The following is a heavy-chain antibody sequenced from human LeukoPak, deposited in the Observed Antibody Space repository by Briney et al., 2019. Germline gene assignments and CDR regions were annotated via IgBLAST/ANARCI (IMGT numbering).Heavy chain of an antibody. V-gene: IGHV4-59*01. CDR3: ARLRLAAASAFDI. CDR2: IYYSGST. CDR1: GGSISSYY. Sequence: SETLSLTCTVSGGSISSYYWSWIRQPPGKGLEWIGYIYYSGSTNYNPSLKSRVTISVDTSKNQFSLKLSSVTAADTAVYYCARLRLAAASAFDIWGQGTMVTVSS. D-gene: IGHD6-25*01. J-gene: IGHJ3*02.